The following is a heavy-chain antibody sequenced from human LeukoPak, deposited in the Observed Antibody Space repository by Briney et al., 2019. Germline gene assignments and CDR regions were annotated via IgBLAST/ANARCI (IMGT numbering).Heavy chain of an antibody. D-gene: IGHD3-10*01. J-gene: IGHJ6*03. Sequence: PGRSLRLSCAASGFTFSSYGMHWVRQAPGKGLEWVAVISYDGSNKYYADSVKGRFTISRDNSKNTLYLQMNSLRAEDTAVYYCARDRKYYYGSGTSNRNFYYYMDVWGKGTTVTISS. CDR3: ARDRKYYYGSGTSNRNFYYYMDV. CDR1: GFTFSSYG. CDR2: ISYDGSNK. V-gene: IGHV3-30*03.